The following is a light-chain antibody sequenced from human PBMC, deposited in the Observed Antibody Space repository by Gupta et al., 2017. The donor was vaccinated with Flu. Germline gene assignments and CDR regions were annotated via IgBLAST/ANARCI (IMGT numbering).Light chain of an antibody. Sequence: QSVLTQPPSVSAAPGQRVTISCSGSSSKNGTHYVFWYPHLPAPAPHLLIYEHDTRHSAIPARFSAAKSATSATVATTGLQAGAAADYYCHPGHTSMSAFVFGGGTKLTVL. J-gene: IGLJ2*01. V-gene: IGLV1-51*01. CDR1: SSKNGTHY. CDR2: EHD. CDR3: HPGHTSMSAFV.